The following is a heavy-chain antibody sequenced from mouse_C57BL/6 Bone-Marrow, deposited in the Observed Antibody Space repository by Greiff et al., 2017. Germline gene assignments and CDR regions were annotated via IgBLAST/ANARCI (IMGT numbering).Heavy chain of an antibody. D-gene: IGHD1-1*01. CDR1: GYTFTDYY. CDR3: ARKGSSSPYYYAMDY. CDR2: INPYNGGT. Sequence: EVMLVESGPVLVKPGASVKMSCKASGYTFTDYYMNWVKQSHGKSLEWIGVINPYNGGTSYNQKFKGKATLTVDKSSSTAYMELNSLTSEDSAVYYCARKGSSSPYYYAMDYWGQGTSVTVSS. V-gene: IGHV1-19*01. J-gene: IGHJ4*01.